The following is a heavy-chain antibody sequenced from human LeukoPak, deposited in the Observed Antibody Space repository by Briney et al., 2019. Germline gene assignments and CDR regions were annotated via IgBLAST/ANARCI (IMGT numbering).Heavy chain of an antibody. J-gene: IGHJ4*02. D-gene: IGHD3-10*01. Sequence: QSGGSLRLSCAASGFTFSSYAMSWVRQAPGKGLEWVSAISGSGGSTYYADSVKGRFTISRDNSKNTLYLQMNSLRAEDTAVYYCAKDPHYYGSGSYRYWGQGTLVTVSS. V-gene: IGHV3-23*01. CDR3: AKDPHYYGSGSYRY. CDR2: ISGSGGST. CDR1: GFTFSSYA.